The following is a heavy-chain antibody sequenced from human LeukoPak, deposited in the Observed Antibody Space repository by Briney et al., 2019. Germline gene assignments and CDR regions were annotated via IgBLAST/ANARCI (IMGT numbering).Heavy chain of an antibody. V-gene: IGHV1-46*01. J-gene: IGHJ4*02. CDR3: ATDGSSTDDYYFDY. D-gene: IGHD2-2*01. Sequence: ASVKVSCKASGYSFTSYYIHWVRQAPGQGLEWMGIINPSGGSTSYAQKFQGRVIMTRDTSTSTVYMDLSSLRPEDTAVYYCATDGSSTDDYYFDYWGQGTLVTVSS. CDR2: INPSGGST. CDR1: GYSFTSYY.